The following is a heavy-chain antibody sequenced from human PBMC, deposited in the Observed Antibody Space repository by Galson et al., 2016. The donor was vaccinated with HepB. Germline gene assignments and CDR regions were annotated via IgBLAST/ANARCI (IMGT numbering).Heavy chain of an antibody. J-gene: IGHJ4*02. CDR1: GGPFSNYA. D-gene: IGHD3-3*01. V-gene: IGHV1-69*13. Sequence: SVKVSCKASGGPFSNYAISWVRQAPGQGLEWMGGIIPVFGTANYAQKFQGRVTITADESTSTGYMELSGLRYEDTAGDYCVGGPFRVSYYDLWGGYFDYWGQGTPVTVSS. CDR2: IIPVFGTA. CDR3: VGGPFRVSYYDLWGGYFDY.